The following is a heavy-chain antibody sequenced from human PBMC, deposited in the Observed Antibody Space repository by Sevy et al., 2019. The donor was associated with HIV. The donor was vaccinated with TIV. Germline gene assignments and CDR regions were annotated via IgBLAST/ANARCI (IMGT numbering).Heavy chain of an antibody. CDR2: TRYDGNLK. J-gene: IGHJ4*02. CDR1: GFTLSNFG. V-gene: IGHV3-30*02. CDR3: AKASGGAPTGGGYVDD. D-gene: IGHD3-16*01. Sequence: GGSLRLSCAASGFTLSNFGMHWVRRAPGKGLEWVAFTRYDGNLKYYADSVKGRFIVSRDNSDNTLYLQMNRVRVEDTAVYYCAKASGGAPTGGGYVDDWGQGTVVTVSS.